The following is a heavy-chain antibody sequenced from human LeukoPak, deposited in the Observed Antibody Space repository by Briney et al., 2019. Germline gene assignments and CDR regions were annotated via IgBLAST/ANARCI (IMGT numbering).Heavy chain of an antibody. D-gene: IGHD2-15*01. Sequence: PSETLSLTCTVSGGSISSSSYYWGWIRQPPGKGLEWIGSIYYSGSTYYNPSLKSRVTISVDTSKNQFSLKLSSVTAADTAVYYCARAVVVRNRRYYYYYYMDVWGKGTTVTISS. CDR3: ARAVVVRNRRYYYYYYMDV. J-gene: IGHJ6*03. CDR2: IYYSGST. CDR1: GGSISSSSYY. V-gene: IGHV4-39*07.